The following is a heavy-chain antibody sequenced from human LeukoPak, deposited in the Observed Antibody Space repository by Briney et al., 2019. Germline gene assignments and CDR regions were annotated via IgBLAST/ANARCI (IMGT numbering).Heavy chain of an antibody. CDR3: ARHAVRYFDLYYFDY. CDR2: INHSGST. J-gene: IGHJ4*02. Sequence: TSETLSLTCAVYGGSFSGYYWSWIRQPPGKGLEWIGEINHSGSTNYNPSLKSRVTISVDTSKNQFSLKLSSVTAADTAVYYCARHAVRYFDLYYFDYWGRGTLVTVSS. CDR1: GGSFSGYY. V-gene: IGHV4-34*01. D-gene: IGHD3-9*01.